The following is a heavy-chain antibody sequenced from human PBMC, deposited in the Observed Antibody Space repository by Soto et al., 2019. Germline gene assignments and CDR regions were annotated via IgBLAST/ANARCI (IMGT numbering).Heavy chain of an antibody. Sequence: PGESLKISCKGSGYSFTSYWIGWVRQMPGKGLEWMGIIYPGDSDTRYSPSFQGQVTISADKSISTAYLQWSSLKASDTAMYYCARPLMITFGGVIAPPDYWGQGTLVTVSS. CDR2: IYPGDSDT. CDR3: ARPLMITFGGVIAPPDY. D-gene: IGHD3-16*02. V-gene: IGHV5-51*01. CDR1: GYSFTSYW. J-gene: IGHJ4*02.